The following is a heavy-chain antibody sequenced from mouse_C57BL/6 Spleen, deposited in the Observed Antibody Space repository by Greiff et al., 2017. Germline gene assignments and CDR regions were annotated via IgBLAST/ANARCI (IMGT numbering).Heavy chain of an antibody. V-gene: IGHV10-3*01. D-gene: IGHD2-5*01. CDR3: VRRVYYSNYDGGYFDV. CDR2: IRSKSSNYAT. Sequence: GGGLVQPKGSLKLSCAASGFTFNTYAMHWVRQAPGKGLEWVARIRSKSSNYATYYADSVKDRFTISRDDSQSMLYLQMNNLKTEDTAMYYCVRRVYYSNYDGGYFDVWGTGTTVTVSS. J-gene: IGHJ1*03. CDR1: GFTFNTYA.